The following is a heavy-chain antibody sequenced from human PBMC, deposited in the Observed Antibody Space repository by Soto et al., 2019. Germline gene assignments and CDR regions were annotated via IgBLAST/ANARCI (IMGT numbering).Heavy chain of an antibody. D-gene: IGHD4-4*01. Sequence: SETLSLTCTVSGGSISSYYWSWIRQPAGKGLEWIGRIYTSGSTNYNPSLKSRVTMSVDTSKNQFSLKLSSVTAADTAVYYCARDFTVTTGMYYFDYRCQGTLVTVSS. J-gene: IGHJ4*02. CDR2: IYTSGST. CDR1: GGSISSYY. V-gene: IGHV4-4*07. CDR3: ARDFTVTTGMYYFDY.